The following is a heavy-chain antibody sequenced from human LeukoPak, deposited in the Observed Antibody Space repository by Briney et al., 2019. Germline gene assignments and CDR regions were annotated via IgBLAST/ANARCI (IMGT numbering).Heavy chain of an antibody. V-gene: IGHV3-30*18. CDR2: ISYDGSVK. D-gene: IGHD5-12*01. J-gene: IGHJ4*02. Sequence: GGSLRLSCAASGFAFSNNAMHWVRQAPGKGLEWVAVISYDGSVKNYGESVKGRFTISGDNSKSTLYLEMNTLGAEDTAVYYCAKDRTEKWIHDFDYWGQGILVTVSS. CDR3: AKDRTEKWIHDFDY. CDR1: GFAFSNNA.